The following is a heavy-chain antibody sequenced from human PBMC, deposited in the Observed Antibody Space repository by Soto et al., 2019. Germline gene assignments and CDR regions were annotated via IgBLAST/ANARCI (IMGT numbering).Heavy chain of an antibody. CDR2: IIPIFGAA. D-gene: IGHD3-10*01. CDR3: ARDEYYYGSGIGNHIYYYYGMDV. V-gene: IGHV1-69*13. CDR1: GCTFSSYA. Sequence: SVKVSCKASGCTFSSYAISWVRQAPGQGLEWMGGIIPIFGAANYAQKFQGRVTITADESTSTAYMELSSLRSEDTAVYYCARDEYYYGSGIGNHIYYYYGMDVWGQGTTVTVSS. J-gene: IGHJ6*02.